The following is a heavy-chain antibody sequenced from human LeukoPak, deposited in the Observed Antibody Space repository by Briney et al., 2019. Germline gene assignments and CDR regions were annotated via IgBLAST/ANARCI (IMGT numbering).Heavy chain of an antibody. CDR3: ASGGSPYYFDY. Sequence: GRSLRLSCAASGFTFRSYAMHWVRQTPGKGLEWVAVISYDGSNKYYADSVKDRFTISRDNSKNTLYLQMNSLRAEDTAVYYCASGGSPYYFDYWGQGTLVTVSS. J-gene: IGHJ4*02. CDR1: GFTFRSYA. V-gene: IGHV3-30*04. D-gene: IGHD1-26*01. CDR2: ISYDGSNK.